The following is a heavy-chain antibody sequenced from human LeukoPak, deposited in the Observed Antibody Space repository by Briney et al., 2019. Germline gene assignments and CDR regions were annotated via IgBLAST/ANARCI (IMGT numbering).Heavy chain of an antibody. V-gene: IGHV3-23*01. CDR1: GFTFSNYA. Sequence: QPGGSLRLSCVASGFTFSNYAMTWVRLAPGRGLEWVSSIRGIRGSNAVTGYADSVRGRFANSRDNSENTLYLQMNNLRAEDTAVYYCARDPNGDYVGAFNFRGRGTLVTVSS. CDR2: IRGIRGSNAVT. J-gene: IGHJ3*01. D-gene: IGHD4-17*01. CDR3: ARDPNGDYVGAFNF.